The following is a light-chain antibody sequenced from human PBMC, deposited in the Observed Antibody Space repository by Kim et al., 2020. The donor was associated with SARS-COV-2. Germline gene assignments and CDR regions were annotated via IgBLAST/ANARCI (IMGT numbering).Light chain of an antibody. CDR1: QSITRY. CDR2: DAS. V-gene: IGKV1-39*01. CDR3: QQSYNTPRT. J-gene: IGKJ1*01. Sequence: AAVGDRVTITCRASQSITRYLNWYQQKPGKAPKVLIYDASSLQSGVPSRFSGSGAGTDFTLTISSLQPEDFATYYCQQSYNTPRTFGQGTKVDIK.